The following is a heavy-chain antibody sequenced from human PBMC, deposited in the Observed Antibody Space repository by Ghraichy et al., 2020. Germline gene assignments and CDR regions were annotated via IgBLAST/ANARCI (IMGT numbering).Heavy chain of an antibody. V-gene: IGHV3-48*02. J-gene: IGHJ4*02. Sequence: GALRLSCAASGFTFSTYSMTWVRQAPGKGLEWVSYITSTSGTIYYADSVKGRFSISRDNAKNSLYLQMNSLRDEDTAVYYCARWLAGTAEVLDYWGQGTLVTVSS. CDR1: GFTFSTYS. CDR3: ARWLAGTAEVLDY. D-gene: IGHD6-13*01. CDR2: ITSTSGTI.